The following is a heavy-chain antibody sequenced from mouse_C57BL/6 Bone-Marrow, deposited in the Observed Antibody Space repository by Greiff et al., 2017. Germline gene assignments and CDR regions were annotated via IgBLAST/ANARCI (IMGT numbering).Heavy chain of an antibody. V-gene: IGHV1-69*01. CDR3: ARPYGSRWYFDV. CDR2: IDPSDSYT. CDR1: GYTFTSYW. Sequence: VQLQQPGAELVRPGASVKLSCKASGYTFTSYWMHWVKQRPGQGLEWIGEIDPSDSYTTYNQKFKGKSTLTVDKSSSTAYMQLSSLTSEDSAVDYCARPYGSRWYFDVWGTGTTVTVSS. J-gene: IGHJ1*03. D-gene: IGHD1-1*01.